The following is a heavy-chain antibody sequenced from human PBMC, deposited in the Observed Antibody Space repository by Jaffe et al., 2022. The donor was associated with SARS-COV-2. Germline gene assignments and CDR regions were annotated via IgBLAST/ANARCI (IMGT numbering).Heavy chain of an antibody. D-gene: IGHD5-12*01. V-gene: IGHV3-30-3*01. CDR3: ARSGGLRLTMVHGHFDY. Sequence: QVQLVESGGGVVQPGRSLRLSCAASGFTFSSYAMHWVRQAPGKGLEWVAVISYDGSNKYYADSVKGRFTISRDNSKNTLYLQMNSLRAEDTAVYYCARSGGLRLTMVHGHFDYWGQGTLVTVSS. CDR1: GFTFSSYA. CDR2: ISYDGSNK. J-gene: IGHJ4*02.